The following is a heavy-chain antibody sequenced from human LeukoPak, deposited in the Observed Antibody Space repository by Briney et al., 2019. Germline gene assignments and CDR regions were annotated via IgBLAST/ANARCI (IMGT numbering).Heavy chain of an antibody. CDR3: AASIVATIEVVYYFDY. CDR1: GGSISSGSYY. Sequence: SQTLSLTCTVSGGSISSGSYYWSCLRQPAGMGLEWIGRIYTSGSTNYNPSLKSRVTISVDTSKNQFSLKLSSVTAADTAEYYCAASIVATIEVVYYFDYWGQGTLVTVSS. D-gene: IGHD5-12*01. CDR2: IYTSGST. V-gene: IGHV4-61*02. J-gene: IGHJ4*02.